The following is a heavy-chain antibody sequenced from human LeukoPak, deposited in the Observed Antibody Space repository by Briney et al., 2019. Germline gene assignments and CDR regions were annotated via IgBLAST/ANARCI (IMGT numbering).Heavy chain of an antibody. CDR3: ASVYAGDFDY. D-gene: IGHD2-8*01. CDR1: GYSFSAYW. V-gene: IGHV5-10-1*01. Sequence: GESLKISCQGSGYSFSAYWITWVRQMPGKGLEWMGRIDPSDSHINCSASFQGHVTISVDKSISTAYLQWSSLKASDTAMYYCASVYAGDFDYWGQGTLVTVSS. CDR2: IDPSDSHI. J-gene: IGHJ4*02.